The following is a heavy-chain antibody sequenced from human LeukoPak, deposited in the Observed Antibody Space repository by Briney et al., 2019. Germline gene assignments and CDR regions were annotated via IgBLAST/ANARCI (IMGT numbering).Heavy chain of an antibody. Sequence: PGGSLRLSCAASGFTFSSYAMHWVRQAPGKGLEWVSSISSSSSYIYYADSVKGRFTISRDNAKNSLYLQMNSLRAEDTAVYYCARDKFYGSGSPNGWYYFDYWGQGTLVTVSS. V-gene: IGHV3-21*01. CDR3: ARDKFYGSGSPNGWYYFDY. CDR2: ISSSSSYI. CDR1: GFTFSSYA. J-gene: IGHJ4*02. D-gene: IGHD3-10*01.